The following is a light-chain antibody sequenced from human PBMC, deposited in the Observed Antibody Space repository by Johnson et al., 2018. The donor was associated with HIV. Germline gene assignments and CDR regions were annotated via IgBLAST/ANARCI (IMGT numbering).Light chain of an antibody. V-gene: IGLV1-51*01. J-gene: IGLJ1*01. CDR3: GTWDNSLDAYV. Sequence: QSVLTQPPSVSAAPGQKVTISCSGSSSNIGNNYVSWYQQLPGTAPKLLIYDNNKRPSGIPDRFSGSKSGTSATLDITGLQAGDEADYYCGTWDNSLDAYVFGTGTRVAVL. CDR1: SSNIGNNY. CDR2: DNN.